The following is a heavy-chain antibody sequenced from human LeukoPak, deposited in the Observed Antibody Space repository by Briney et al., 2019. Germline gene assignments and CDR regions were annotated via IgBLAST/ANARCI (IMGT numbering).Heavy chain of an antibody. D-gene: IGHD3-22*01. CDR2: IYYSGST. CDR1: GGPISSYY. CDR3: ARDRYYYESSGWNWFDP. Sequence: PSEPLALPWTVSGGPISSYYWSWIRQPPAKGRAGIGYIYYSGSTNYNPSLKSRVTISVDTSKNQFSLKLSSVTAADTAVYYCARDRYYYESSGWNWFDPWGQGTLVTVSS. J-gene: IGHJ5*02. V-gene: IGHV4-59*01.